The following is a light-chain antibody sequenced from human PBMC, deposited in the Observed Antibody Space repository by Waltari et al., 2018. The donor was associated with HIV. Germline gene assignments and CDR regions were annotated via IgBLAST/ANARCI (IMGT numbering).Light chain of an antibody. J-gene: IGKJ1*01. CDR3: QQYSSVPPT. CDR1: QSVFYSSNNKNY. Sequence: DIVMTQSPDSPAVSLGERASINCKSSQSVFYSSNNKNYLAWYQQKPRQPPKLLIYWASTRESGVPDRFSGSGSGTDFTLTISSLQAEDVAVYFCQQYSSVPPTFGQGTKVEIK. CDR2: WAS. V-gene: IGKV4-1*01.